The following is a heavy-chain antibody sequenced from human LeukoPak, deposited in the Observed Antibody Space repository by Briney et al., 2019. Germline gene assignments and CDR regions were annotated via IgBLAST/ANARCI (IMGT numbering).Heavy chain of an antibody. CDR1: GGSISSGGYS. D-gene: IGHD4-17*01. V-gene: IGHV4-31*03. J-gene: IGHJ4*02. CDR3: ARALHYGDYFSDY. Sequence: SETLSLTCTVSGGSISSGGYSWSWIRQHPGKGLEWIGYIYYSGSTYYNPSLKSRVTISVDTSKNQFSLKLSSVTAADTAVYYCARALHYGDYFSDYWGQGTLVTVSS. CDR2: IYYSGST.